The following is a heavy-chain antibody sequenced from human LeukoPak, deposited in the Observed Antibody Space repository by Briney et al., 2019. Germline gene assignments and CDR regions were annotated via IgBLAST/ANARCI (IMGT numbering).Heavy chain of an antibody. J-gene: IGHJ4*02. V-gene: IGHV4-59*01. Sequence: PLETLSLTCTVSGASIRSYYWSWIRQPPGKGLEWIGYIYYTGNTDYNPSLQSRLSISVDTSKNQFSLKLTSVTAADTAVYYCARASGGELSRDFDFWGQGTLVTVSS. CDR1: GASIRSYY. D-gene: IGHD3-16*02. CDR2: IYYTGNT. CDR3: ARASGGELSRDFDF.